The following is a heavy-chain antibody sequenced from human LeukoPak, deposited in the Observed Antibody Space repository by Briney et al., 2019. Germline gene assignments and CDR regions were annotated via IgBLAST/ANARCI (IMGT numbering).Heavy chain of an antibody. Sequence: GGSLRLSCVVSGIKLSNYGMSWVRQAPGKGLEWVSGIREAGGGTKYADSVKGRFTISRDNSKNTLYLQMNSLRAEDTAVFYCARDGFVGAADYWGQGTLVTVSS. V-gene: IGHV3-23*01. CDR1: GIKLSNYG. D-gene: IGHD6-13*01. CDR2: IREAGGGT. CDR3: ARDGFVGAADY. J-gene: IGHJ4*02.